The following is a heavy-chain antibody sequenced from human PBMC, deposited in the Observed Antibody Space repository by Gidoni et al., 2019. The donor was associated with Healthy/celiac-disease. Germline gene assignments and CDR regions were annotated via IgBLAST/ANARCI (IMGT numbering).Heavy chain of an antibody. D-gene: IGHD1-26*01. V-gene: IGHV3-21*01. J-gene: IGHJ4*02. CDR1: GFTFSSYS. CDR2: ISSSSSYI. CDR3: ARDLSGSYRGFDY. Sequence: EVQLVESGGGLVKPGGYVRLSCAASGFTFSSYSMNWVRQAPGQGLECVSSISSSSSYIYYADSVTGRFTISRDNAKNSLYLQRNRLRAEDTAVYYCARDLSGSYRGFDYWGQGTLVTVSS.